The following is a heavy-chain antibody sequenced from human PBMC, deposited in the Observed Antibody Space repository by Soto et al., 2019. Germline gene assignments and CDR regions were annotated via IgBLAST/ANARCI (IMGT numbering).Heavy chain of an antibody. Sequence: ASVKISCKASGYTFTGYYMHWVRQAPGQGLEWMGWINPNSGGTNYAQKFQGRVTMTRDTSISTAYMELSRLRSDDTAVYYCARSGALRITIFGVVTVNPFDCWGEGTLVTVS. V-gene: IGHV1-2*02. CDR3: ARSGALRITIFGVVTVNPFDC. D-gene: IGHD3-3*01. CDR1: GYTFTGYY. CDR2: INPNSGGT. J-gene: IGHJ4*02.